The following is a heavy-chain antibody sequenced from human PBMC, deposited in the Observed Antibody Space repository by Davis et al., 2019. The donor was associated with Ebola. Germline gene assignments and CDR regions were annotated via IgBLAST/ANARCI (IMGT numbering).Heavy chain of an antibody. J-gene: IGHJ4*02. CDR3: ARWSGPEDY. V-gene: IGHV4-61*05. CDR1: GGSISSSSYY. CDR2: IYYSGST. Sequence: SETLSLTCTVSGGSISSSSYYWGWIRQPPGKGLEWIGYIYYSGSTNYNPSLKSRVTISVDTSKNQFSLKLSSVTAADTAVYYCARWSGPEDYWGQGTLVTVSS.